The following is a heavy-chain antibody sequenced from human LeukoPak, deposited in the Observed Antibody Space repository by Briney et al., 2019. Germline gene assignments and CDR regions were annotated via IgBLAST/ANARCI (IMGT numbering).Heavy chain of an antibody. D-gene: IGHD2-2*01. Sequence: ASVKVSCKAYGYSFTDYFIHWVRQAPGQGLEWMGWINPNRGGTKYAQKFQGRVTMTRDTSISTAYMEMTGLTSDDTAVYYCARDVDDVVVIPAAMDVWGQGTAVTVSS. CDR3: ARDVDDVVVIPAAMDV. J-gene: IGHJ6*02. CDR2: INPNRGGT. V-gene: IGHV1-2*02. CDR1: GYSFTDYF.